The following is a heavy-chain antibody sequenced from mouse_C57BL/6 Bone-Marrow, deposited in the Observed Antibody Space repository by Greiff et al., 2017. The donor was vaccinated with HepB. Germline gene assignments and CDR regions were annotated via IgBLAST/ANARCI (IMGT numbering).Heavy chain of an antibody. CDR1: GYTFTSYG. V-gene: IGHV1-81*01. D-gene: IGHD2-4*01. J-gene: IGHJ3*01. CDR3: ASPFYYDYDGAWFAY. Sequence: VKLVESGAELARPGASVKLSCKASGYTFTSYGISWVKQRTGQGLEWIGEIYPRSGNTYYNEKFKGKATLTADKSSSTAYMELRSLTSEDSAVYFCASPFYYDYDGAWFAYWGQGTLVTVSA. CDR2: IYPRSGNT.